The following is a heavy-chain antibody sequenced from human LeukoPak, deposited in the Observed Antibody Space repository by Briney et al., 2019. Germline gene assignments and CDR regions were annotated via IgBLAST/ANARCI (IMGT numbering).Heavy chain of an antibody. Sequence: SETLSLTCAVYGGSFSGYYWSWIRQPPGKGLEWIGEINHSGSTSYNPSLKSRVTISVDTSKNQFTLKLSSVTAADTAVYYCARSGAYDSSGYSVLPIDYWGQGTLVTVSS. CDR3: ARSGAYDSSGYSVLPIDY. V-gene: IGHV4-34*01. CDR2: INHSGST. CDR1: GGSFSGYY. D-gene: IGHD3-22*01. J-gene: IGHJ4*02.